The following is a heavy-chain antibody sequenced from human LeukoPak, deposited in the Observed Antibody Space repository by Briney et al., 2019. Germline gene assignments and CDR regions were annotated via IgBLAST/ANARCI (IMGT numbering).Heavy chain of an antibody. V-gene: IGHV1-46*01. D-gene: IGHD3-3*01. CDR3: AGAAWSGMTLFDY. CDR1: GYTFTSYY. CDR2: INPSGGST. Sequence: GASVKVSCKASGYTFTSYYMHWVRQAPGQGLEWMGIINPSGGSTSYAQKFQGRVTMTRDTSTSTVHMELSSLRSEDTAVYYCAGAAWSGMTLFDYWGQGTLVTVSS. J-gene: IGHJ4*02.